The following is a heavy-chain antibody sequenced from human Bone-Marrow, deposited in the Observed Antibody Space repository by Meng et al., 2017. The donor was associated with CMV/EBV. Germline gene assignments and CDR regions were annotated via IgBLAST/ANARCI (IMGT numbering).Heavy chain of an antibody. J-gene: IGHJ4*02. D-gene: IGHD6-19*01. CDR1: GFTFSSYA. Sequence: GESLKISCAASGFTFSSYAMSWVRRAPGKGLEWVSAISGSGGSTYYADSVKGRFTISRDNSKNTLYLQMNSLRAEDTAVYYCAKNFRSLIAVAGPFDYWGQGTLVTVSS. CDR3: AKNFRSLIAVAGPFDY. CDR2: ISGSGGST. V-gene: IGHV3-23*01.